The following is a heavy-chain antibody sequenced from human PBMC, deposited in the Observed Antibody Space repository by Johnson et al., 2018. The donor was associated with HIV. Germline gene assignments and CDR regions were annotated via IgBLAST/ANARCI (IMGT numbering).Heavy chain of an antibody. CDR3: AKDQYCGGDCYPDAFDI. V-gene: IGHV3-30*18. CDR2: ISYDGSNK. D-gene: IGHD2-21*02. J-gene: IGHJ3*02. Sequence: QEKLVESGGGLVQPGGSLRLSCAASGFSFSDSAMHWVRQAPGKGLEWVAVISYDGSNKYYADSVKGRFTISRDNSKNTLYLQMNSLRAEDTAVYYCAKDQYCGGDCYPDAFDIWGQGTMVTVSS. CDR1: GFSFSDSA.